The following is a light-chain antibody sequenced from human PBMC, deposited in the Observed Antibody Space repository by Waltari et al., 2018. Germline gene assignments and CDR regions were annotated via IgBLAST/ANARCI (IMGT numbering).Light chain of an antibody. Sequence: DIVMTQSRDSPDVPMGERATSNCKSSQTVLHSTDNNNYLAWDQQKLGQPPKLLIYWASTRASGVPDRFSGSGSGTDFTLTISSLQAEDVAVYYCQQYYDTPRTFGQGTRVEIK. CDR2: WAS. CDR3: QQYYDTPRT. CDR1: QTVLHSTDNNNY. J-gene: IGKJ1*01. V-gene: IGKV4-1*01.